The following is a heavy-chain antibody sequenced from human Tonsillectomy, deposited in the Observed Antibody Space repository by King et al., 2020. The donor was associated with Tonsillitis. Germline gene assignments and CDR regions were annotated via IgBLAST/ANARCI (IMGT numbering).Heavy chain of an antibody. J-gene: IGHJ6*02. CDR1: GDSDSNNSAA. Sequence: HVQLQQSGPGLVKPSQTLSLTCAISGDSDSNNSAAWNWIRQSPSRGLEWLGRTYYRSKWYNDYAISVKSRTAITPDTSKNQLSLRLNSVTPEDTAVYYCVRESSRAVDRRYHYYGMDVWGQGTTVTVSS. CDR2: TYYRSKWYN. CDR3: VRESSRAVDRRYHYYGMDV. V-gene: IGHV6-1*01. D-gene: IGHD6-19*01.